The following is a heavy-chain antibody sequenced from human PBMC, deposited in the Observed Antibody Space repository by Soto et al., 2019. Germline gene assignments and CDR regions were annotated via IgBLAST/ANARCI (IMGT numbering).Heavy chain of an antibody. D-gene: IGHD5-18*01. J-gene: IGHJ3*02. V-gene: IGHV6-1*01. CDR1: GDSVSSNSAA. CDR2: TYYRSKWYN. Sequence: SPTLSLTCAISGDSVSSNSAAWNWIRQSPSRGLEWLGRTYYRSKWYNDYAVSVKSRITINPDTSKNQFSLQLNSVTPEDTAVYYCARGGLGRGYSYGWSFNAFDIWGQGTMVTVSS. CDR3: ARGGLGRGYSYGWSFNAFDI.